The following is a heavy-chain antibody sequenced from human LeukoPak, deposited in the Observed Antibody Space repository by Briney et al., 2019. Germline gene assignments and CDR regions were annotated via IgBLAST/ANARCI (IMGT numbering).Heavy chain of an antibody. Sequence: SVKVSCKASGGTFSSYAISWVRQAPGQGLEWMGGIIPIFGTANYAQKFQGRVTMTRDMSTSTVYMELSSLRSEDTAVYYCAREAGARGYGSGSYENYYYMDVWGKGTTVTVSS. D-gene: IGHD3-10*01. CDR3: AREAGARGYGSGSYENYYYMDV. J-gene: IGHJ6*03. CDR1: GGTFSSYA. CDR2: IIPIFGTA. V-gene: IGHV1-69*05.